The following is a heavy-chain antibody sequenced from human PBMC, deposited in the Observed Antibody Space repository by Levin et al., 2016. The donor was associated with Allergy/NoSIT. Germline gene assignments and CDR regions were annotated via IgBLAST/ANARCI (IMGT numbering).Heavy chain of an antibody. Sequence: WIRQPPGKGLEWVAVISYDGSKKYYADSVKGRFTISRDNSKNTLYLQMNSLRPEDTAVYYCAKRDYDFWSGFYYGMDVWGQGTTVTVSS. J-gene: IGHJ6*02. CDR3: AKRDYDFWSGFYYGMDV. V-gene: IGHV3-30*18. CDR2: ISYDGSKK. D-gene: IGHD3-3*01.